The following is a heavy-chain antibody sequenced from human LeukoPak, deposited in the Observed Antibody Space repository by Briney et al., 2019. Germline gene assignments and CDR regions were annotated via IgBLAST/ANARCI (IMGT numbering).Heavy chain of an antibody. CDR2: IKQDGSEK. D-gene: IGHD6-6*01. Sequence: GGSLRLSCAASGFTFSSYWMSWVRRAPGKGLEWVANIKQDGSEKYYVDSVKGRFTISRDNAKNSLYLQMNSLRAEDTAVYYCAREIKGSSFYYYYYMDVWGKGTTVTVSS. V-gene: IGHV3-7*01. CDR3: AREIKGSSFYYYYYMDV. J-gene: IGHJ6*03. CDR1: GFTFSSYW.